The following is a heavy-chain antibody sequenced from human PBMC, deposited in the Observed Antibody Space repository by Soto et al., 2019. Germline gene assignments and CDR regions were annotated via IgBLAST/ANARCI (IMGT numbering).Heavy chain of an antibody. CDR1: GFTFSSYA. Sequence: PGGSLRLSCAASGFTFSSYAMHWVRQAPGKGLEWVAVISYDGSNKYYADSVKGRFTISRDNAKNMVYLQMNSLRAEDTAVYYWERDRPGPQHYFAYGGLGNMVTVS. J-gene: IGHJ4*02. CDR3: ERDRPGPQHYFAY. D-gene: IGHD6-6*01. V-gene: IGHV3-30-3*01. CDR2: ISYDGSNK.